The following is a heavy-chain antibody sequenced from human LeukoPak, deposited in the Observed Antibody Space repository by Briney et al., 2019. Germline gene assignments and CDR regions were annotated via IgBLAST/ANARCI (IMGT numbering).Heavy chain of an antibody. J-gene: IGHJ3*02. CDR2: ISSSGGST. CDR1: GFTYSSYA. V-gene: IGHV3-23*01. CDR3: AKVESPDAFSI. Sequence: GRSLRLSCAASGFTYSSYAMTWVHQAPGQGLEGVSHISSSGGSTHYADSVEGRFTISRDNSKNTLYLQMNSLRAEDTAVYYCAKVESPDAFSIWGQGTMVTVSS.